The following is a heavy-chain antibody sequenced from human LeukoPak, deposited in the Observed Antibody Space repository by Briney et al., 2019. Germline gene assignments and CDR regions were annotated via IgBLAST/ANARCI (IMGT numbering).Heavy chain of an antibody. Sequence: PGGSLRLSCAASGFTFSDNWMHWVRQAPGKGLVWVSRIEGDGTGTVYADSVKGRFTISRDNAKNTLYLQMNSLRAEDTAVYYCARDGNRAVGAFDIWGQGTMVTVSS. J-gene: IGHJ3*02. V-gene: IGHV3-74*01. CDR2: IEGDGTGT. D-gene: IGHD1-14*01. CDR1: GFTFSDNW. CDR3: ARDGNRAVGAFDI.